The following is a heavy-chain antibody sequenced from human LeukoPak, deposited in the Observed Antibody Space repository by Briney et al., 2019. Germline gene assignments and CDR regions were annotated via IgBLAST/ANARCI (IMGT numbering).Heavy chain of an antibody. J-gene: IGHJ5*02. V-gene: IGHV4-59*01. CDR3: ARDDYRGVTNFDP. CDR1: GGSTSPYF. D-gene: IGHD3-10*01. Sequence: SETLSLTCTVSGGSTSPYFWSWIRQPPGKGLEWIGYISYTGSTNYNPSLKSRVTISVDTSKNQFSLQLTSVTAADTALYYCARDDYRGVTNFDPWGQGTLVTVSS. CDR2: ISYTGST.